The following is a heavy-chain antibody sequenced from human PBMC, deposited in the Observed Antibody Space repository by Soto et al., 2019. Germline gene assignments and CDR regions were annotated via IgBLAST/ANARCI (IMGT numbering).Heavy chain of an antibody. V-gene: IGHV1-69*13. Sequence: ASVKVSCKASGCTFSSYAISWVRQAPGQGLEWMGGIIPIFGTANYEQKFQGRVTITADESTSTAYMELSSLRSEDTAVYYCAREALDAFDIWGQGTKVNVSS. J-gene: IGHJ3*02. CDR1: GCTFSSYA. CDR2: IIPIFGTA. CDR3: AREALDAFDI.